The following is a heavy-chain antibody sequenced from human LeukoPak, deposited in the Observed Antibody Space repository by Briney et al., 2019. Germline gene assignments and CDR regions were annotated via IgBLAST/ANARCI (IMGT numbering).Heavy chain of an antibody. D-gene: IGHD1-26*01. CDR1: GGSISSTNW. J-gene: IGHJ4*02. CDR3: SRESGAFSPFGY. Sequence: SETLSLTCGVSGGSISSTNWWSWVRQPPGQGLEWIGEIPLSGVTNYNPSLKSRVTMSLDRSKNHLSLTLTSVTAADTAVYYCSRESGAFSPFGYWGQGTLVTVSS. V-gene: IGHV4-4*02. CDR2: IPLSGVT.